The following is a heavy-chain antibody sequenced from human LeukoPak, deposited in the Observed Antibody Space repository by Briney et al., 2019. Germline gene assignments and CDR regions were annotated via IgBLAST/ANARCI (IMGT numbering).Heavy chain of an antibody. Sequence: EASVKVSCKASGGTFSSYAISWVRQAPGQGLEWMGGIIPIFGTANYAQKFQGRVTITADESTSTAYMELSSLRSEDTAVYYCARDSHGYYYGSGSYPPGGYYYGMDAWGKGTTVTVSS. CDR1: GGTFSSYA. CDR2: IIPIFGTA. V-gene: IGHV1-69*13. J-gene: IGHJ6*04. D-gene: IGHD3-10*01. CDR3: ARDSHGYYYGSGSYPPGGYYYGMDA.